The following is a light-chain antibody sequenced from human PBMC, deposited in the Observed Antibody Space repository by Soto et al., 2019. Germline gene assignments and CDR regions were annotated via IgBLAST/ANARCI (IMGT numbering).Light chain of an antibody. Sequence: EIVLTQSPGTLSLSPGERATLSCRARQSVSSSYLAWYQQKPGQAPRLLIYGASSRATGIPDRFSGSGSGTDFTLSISRLEPEDFAVYYCQQYGNSVVTFGGGTKVEI. J-gene: IGKJ4*01. CDR2: GAS. V-gene: IGKV3-20*01. CDR3: QQYGNSVVT. CDR1: QSVSSSY.